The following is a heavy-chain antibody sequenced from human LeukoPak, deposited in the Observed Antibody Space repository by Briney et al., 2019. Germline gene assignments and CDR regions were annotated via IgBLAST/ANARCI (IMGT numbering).Heavy chain of an antibody. CDR2: IYTGGGT. CDR3: AHYDFWSGHALDI. V-gene: IGHV3-66*01. CDR1: ESIVSGNY. D-gene: IGHD3-3*01. Sequence: GGSLRLSCAASESIVSGNYMTWVRQAPGKGLEWLSVIYTGGGTYYADSVKGRFTISRDTSKTTVYLQMNSLRGDDTAVYYCAHYDFWSGHALDIWGQGTMVTVSS. J-gene: IGHJ3*02.